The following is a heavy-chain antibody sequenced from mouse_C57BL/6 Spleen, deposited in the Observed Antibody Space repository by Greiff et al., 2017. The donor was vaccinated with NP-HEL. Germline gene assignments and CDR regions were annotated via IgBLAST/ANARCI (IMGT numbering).Heavy chain of an antibody. CDR1: GFTFTDYY. J-gene: IGHJ4*01. CDR2: IRNKANGYTT. V-gene: IGHV7-3*01. Sequence: EVKLMESGGGLVQPGGSLSLSCAASGFTFTDYYMSWVRQPPGKALEWLGFIRNKANGYTTEYSASVKGRFTISRDNSQSILYLQMNALRAEDSATYHCARYGYAMDYWGQGTSVTVSS. CDR3: ARYGYAMDY.